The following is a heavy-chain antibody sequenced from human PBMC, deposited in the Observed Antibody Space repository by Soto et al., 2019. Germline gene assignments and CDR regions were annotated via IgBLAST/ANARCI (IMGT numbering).Heavy chain of an antibody. CDR2: VFYTGFT. CDR3: ASSQKGYNWNYFDH. CDR1: GGSISGSYYY. J-gene: IGHJ4*02. V-gene: IGHV4-39*01. Sequence: PSETLSLTCAGSGGSISGSYYYWGWLRQSPGRGPEWIGSVFYTGFTSYNPSLESRVSVSVDTSKNQFSLKVSAVTAADTAVYYCASSQKGYNWNYFDHWGQGALVTVSS. D-gene: IGHD1-20*01.